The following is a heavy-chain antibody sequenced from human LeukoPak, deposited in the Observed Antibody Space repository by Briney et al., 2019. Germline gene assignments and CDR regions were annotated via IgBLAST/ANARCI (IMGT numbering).Heavy chain of an antibody. CDR2: ISSSSSSYI. CDR1: GFTFSSYS. D-gene: IGHD6-19*01. CDR3: ARERGWLVYNWFDP. Sequence: GGSLRLSCAASGFTFSSYSMNWVRQAPGKGLEWVSSISSSSSSYIYYADSVKGRFTISRDNAKNSLYLQMNSLRAEDTAVYYCARERGWLVYNWFDPWGQGTLVTVSS. V-gene: IGHV3-21*01. J-gene: IGHJ5*02.